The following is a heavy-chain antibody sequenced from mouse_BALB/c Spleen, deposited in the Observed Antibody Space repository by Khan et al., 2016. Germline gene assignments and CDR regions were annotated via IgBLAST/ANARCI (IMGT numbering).Heavy chain of an antibody. CDR1: GYTFTSYN. CDR3: ARASYYYCSSFSRFVH. CDR2: IYPGNGDT. D-gene: IGHD1-1*01. J-gene: IGHJ3*01. V-gene: IGHV1-12*01. Sequence: QVQLQQPGAELVKPGASVKMSCKTSGYTFTSYNMHWVKQTPGQGLEWIGAIYPGNGDTSYNQKFKGKATLTADKSSSTAYMQLSSLTSEDSAVYYCARASYYYCSSFSRFVHWGQGTLVTVSA.